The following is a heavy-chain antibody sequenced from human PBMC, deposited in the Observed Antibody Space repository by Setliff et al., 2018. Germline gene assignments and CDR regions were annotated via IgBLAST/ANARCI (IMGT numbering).Heavy chain of an antibody. CDR2: TIPSFGST. J-gene: IGHJ6*03. CDR1: GYTFTTYA. CDR3: VREGVDSRSSTDYRYYMDV. V-gene: IGHV1-69*05. Sequence: GASVKVSCKTSGYTFTTYAISWMRQAPGQGLEWMGGTIPSFGSTNYARKFQGRVTIITDESTSTANMQLSSLGSEDTAVYYCVREGVDSRSSTDYRYYMDVWGKGTTVTVSS. D-gene: IGHD3-22*01.